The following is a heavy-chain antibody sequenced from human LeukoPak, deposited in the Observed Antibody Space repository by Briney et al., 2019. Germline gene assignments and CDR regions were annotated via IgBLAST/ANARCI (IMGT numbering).Heavy chain of an antibody. V-gene: IGHV5-51*01. D-gene: IGHD6-13*01. Sequence: GESLKISCKGSGYSFTSYWIGWVRQMPGKGLEWVGIIYPGDSDTRYSPSFQGQVTISADKSISTAYLQWSSLKASDTAMYYCARQVAYSSSWEYYFDYWGQGTLVTVSS. CDR1: GYSFTSYW. CDR3: ARQVAYSSSWEYYFDY. J-gene: IGHJ4*02. CDR2: IYPGDSDT.